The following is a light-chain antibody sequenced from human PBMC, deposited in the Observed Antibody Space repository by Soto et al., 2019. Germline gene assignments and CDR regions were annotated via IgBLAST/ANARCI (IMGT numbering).Light chain of an antibody. J-gene: IGLJ2*01. CDR3: CSYAGSSTYVV. CDR2: EGS. Sequence: QSALTQPASVSGSPGQSITISCTGTSSDVGSYNLVSWYQQHPGKAPKLMIYEGSKRPSGVFNRFSGSKSGNTASLTISGLQAEDEADYYCCSYAGSSTYVVFGGGIKVTVL. V-gene: IGLV2-23*01. CDR1: SSDVGSYNL.